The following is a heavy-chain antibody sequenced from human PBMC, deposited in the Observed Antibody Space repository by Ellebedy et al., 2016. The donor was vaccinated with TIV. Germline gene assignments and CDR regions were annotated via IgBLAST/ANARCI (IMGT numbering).Heavy chain of an antibody. CDR3: AREGGYSGYENFDY. V-gene: IGHV3-21*01. CDR2: ISSSSSYI. Sequence: GESLKISCAASGFTFSSYSMNWVRQAPGQGLEWVSSISSSSSYIYYADSVKGRFTISRDNAKNSLYLQMNSLRAEDTAVYYCAREGGYSGYENFDYWGQGTLVTVSS. D-gene: IGHD5-12*01. J-gene: IGHJ4*02. CDR1: GFTFSSYS.